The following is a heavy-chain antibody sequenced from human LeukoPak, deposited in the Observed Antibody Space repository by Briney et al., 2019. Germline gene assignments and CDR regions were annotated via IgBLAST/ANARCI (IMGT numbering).Heavy chain of an antibody. Sequence: ASVKVSCKASGYTFTGYYIHYVRQALGQGLEWMGWINPNTGDTKYAQKFQGRVTMTRDTSISTAYMELSRLRSDDTTVYCCARQSLRNFDYWGQGTLVTVSS. D-gene: IGHD5/OR15-5a*01. CDR2: INPNTGDT. V-gene: IGHV1-2*02. CDR1: GYTFTGYY. J-gene: IGHJ4*02. CDR3: ARQSLRNFDY.